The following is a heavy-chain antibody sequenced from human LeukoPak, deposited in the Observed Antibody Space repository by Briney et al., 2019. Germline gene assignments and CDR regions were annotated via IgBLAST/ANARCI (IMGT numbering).Heavy chain of an antibody. CDR1: GFTFSGYG. J-gene: IGHJ1*01. CDR2: ISYDGSNK. D-gene: IGHD4-17*01. Sequence: PGGSLRLSCAASGFTFSGYGMHWVRQAPGKGLEWVAVISYDGSNKYYADSVKGRFTISRDNSKNTLYLQMNSLRAEDTAVYYCAKGGLATVNLYFQHWGQGTLVTVSS. V-gene: IGHV3-30*18. CDR3: AKGGLATVNLYFQH.